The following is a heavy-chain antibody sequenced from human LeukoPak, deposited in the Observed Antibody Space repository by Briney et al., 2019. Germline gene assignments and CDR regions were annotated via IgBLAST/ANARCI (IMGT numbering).Heavy chain of an antibody. CDR3: AKGGGSYGPSDY. V-gene: IGHV3-23*01. D-gene: IGHD1-26*01. J-gene: IGHJ4*02. Sequence: PGGTLRLSCAASGFTFSSYGMSWVRQAPGKGLEWVSAISGSGGSTYYADSVKGRFTISRDNSKNTLYLQMNSLRAEDTAVYYCAKGGGSYGPSDYWGQGTLVTVSS. CDR2: ISGSGGST. CDR1: GFTFSSYG.